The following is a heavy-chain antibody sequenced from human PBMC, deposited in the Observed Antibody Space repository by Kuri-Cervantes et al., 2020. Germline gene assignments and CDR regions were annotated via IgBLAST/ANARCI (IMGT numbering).Heavy chain of an antibody. CDR2: ISSSSSYI. CDR3: AREYSSGWYHYYYYYGMDV. CDR1: GFTFSSYS. J-gene: IGHJ6*02. V-gene: IGHV3-21*01. Sequence: GESLKISCAASGFTFSSYSMNWVRQAPGKGLEWVSSISSSSSYIYYADSVKGRFTISRDNAKNSLYLQMNRLRAEDTAVYYCAREYSSGWYHYYYYYGMDVWGQGTTVTVSS. D-gene: IGHD6-19*01.